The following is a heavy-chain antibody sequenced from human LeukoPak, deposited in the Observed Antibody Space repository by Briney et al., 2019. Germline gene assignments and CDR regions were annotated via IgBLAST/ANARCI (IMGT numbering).Heavy chain of an antibody. D-gene: IGHD5-12*01. CDR1: GYTFTKYG. V-gene: IGHV1-18*01. CDR2: ISAYNGNT. CDR3: ARSGAGPQYYYMDV. Sequence: ASVKVSCKASGYTFTKYGISWVRQAPGQGLEWMACISAYNGNTNYAQNLQDRVTMTTDTSTSTAYMELRSLRSDDTAAYYCARSGAGPQYYYMDVWGKGTTVTVSS. J-gene: IGHJ6*03.